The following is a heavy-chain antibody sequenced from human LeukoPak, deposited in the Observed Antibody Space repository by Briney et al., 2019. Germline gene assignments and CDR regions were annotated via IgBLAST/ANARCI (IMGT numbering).Heavy chain of an antibody. CDR3: ARVVRGDLERYYYYYMDV. CDR2: IYYSGST. D-gene: IGHD3-10*01. CDR1: GGSISSSSYY. V-gene: IGHV4-39*07. Sequence: SETLSLTCTVSGGSISSSSYYWGWIRQPPGKGLEWIGSIYYSGSTYYNPSLKSRVTISVDTSKNQFSLKLSSVTAADTAVYYCARVVRGDLERYYYYYMDVWGKGTTVTVSS. J-gene: IGHJ6*03.